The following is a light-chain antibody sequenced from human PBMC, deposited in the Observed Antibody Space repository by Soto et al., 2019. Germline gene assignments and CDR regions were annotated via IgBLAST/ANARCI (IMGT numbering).Light chain of an antibody. Sequence: QSVLTQPASVSGSPGQSITISCTGSNNDIGGYNSVSWYQQRPDKAPKLLIFGVTNRPSGVSDRFSGSKSGNTASLIISGLQAEDEGDYYCSSYTTTSYVFGPGTKLTVL. CDR1: NNDIGGYNS. CDR3: SSYTTTSYV. V-gene: IGLV2-14*01. CDR2: GVT. J-gene: IGLJ1*01.